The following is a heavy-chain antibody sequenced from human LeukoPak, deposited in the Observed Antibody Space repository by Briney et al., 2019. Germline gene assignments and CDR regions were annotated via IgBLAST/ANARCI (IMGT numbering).Heavy chain of an antibody. CDR2: IRSKANSYAT. CDR3: AKGGAFEIFGVVIIFDY. D-gene: IGHD3-3*01. J-gene: IGHJ4*02. CDR1: GFTFSGSA. Sequence: GGSLRLSCAASGFTFSGSAMHWVRQASGKGLEWVGRIRSKANSYATAYAASVKGRFTISRDDSKNTAYLQMNSLKTEDTAVYYCAKGGAFEIFGVVIIFDYWGQGTLVTVSS. V-gene: IGHV3-73*01.